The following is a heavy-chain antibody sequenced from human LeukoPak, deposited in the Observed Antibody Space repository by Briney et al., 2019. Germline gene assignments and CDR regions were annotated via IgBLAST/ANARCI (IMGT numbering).Heavy chain of an antibody. CDR3: TRRRNYLSHFDY. J-gene: IGHJ4*02. D-gene: IGHD1-7*01. CDR1: GGSFSGYY. CDR2: INHSGST. V-gene: IGHV4-34*01. Sequence: SETLSLTCTVYGGSFSGYYWSWIRQPPGKGLEWIGEINHSGSTNYNPSLKSRVTISVDTSKNQFSLKLSSVTAADTAVYYCTRRRNYLSHFDYWGQGTPVTVSS.